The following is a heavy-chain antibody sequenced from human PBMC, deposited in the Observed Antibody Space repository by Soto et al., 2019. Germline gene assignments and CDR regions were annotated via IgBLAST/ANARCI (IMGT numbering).Heavy chain of an antibody. CDR3: ARSYSYGSHFEY. V-gene: IGHV1-3*01. Sequence: GASVKVSCKASGYIFTNYAIHWVRQAPGQRLEWMGWITAGNGNTKYSQNFQGRVTITRDTSASTAYMELSGLRSEDTAVYYCARSYSYGSHFEYWGQGTLVTVSS. J-gene: IGHJ4*02. CDR1: GYIFTNYA. CDR2: ITAGNGNT. D-gene: IGHD3-16*01.